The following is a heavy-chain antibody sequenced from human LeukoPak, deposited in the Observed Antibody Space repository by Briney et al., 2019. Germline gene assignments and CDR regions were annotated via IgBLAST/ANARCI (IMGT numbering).Heavy chain of an antibody. CDR1: GVSISSGSNY. J-gene: IGHJ4*02. CDR2: IYSSGST. V-gene: IGHV4-39*07. D-gene: IGHD6-19*01. Sequence: PSETLSLACSVSGVSISSGSNYWGWIHQPPGKTLEWIGSIYSSGSTYYNSSLKSRVTISVDTSKNQFSLKLSSVTAADTAVYYCASTGYSSRSGYWGQGTLVTVSS. CDR3: ASTGYSSRSGY.